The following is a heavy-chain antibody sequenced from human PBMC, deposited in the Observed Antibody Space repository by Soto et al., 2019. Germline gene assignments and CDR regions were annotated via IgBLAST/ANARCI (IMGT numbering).Heavy chain of an antibody. CDR3: AREIVVVPAALYLTPWTSEGNYYFDY. D-gene: IGHD2-2*01. J-gene: IGHJ4*02. CDR2: INPNSGGT. CDR1: GYTFTGYY. V-gene: IGHV1-2*02. Sequence: GASVKVCCKASGYTFTGYYMHWVRQAPGQGLEWMGWINPNSGGTNYAQKFQGRVTMTRDTSISTAYMELSRLRSDDTAVYYCAREIVVVPAALYLTPWTSEGNYYFDYWGQGTLVTVSS.